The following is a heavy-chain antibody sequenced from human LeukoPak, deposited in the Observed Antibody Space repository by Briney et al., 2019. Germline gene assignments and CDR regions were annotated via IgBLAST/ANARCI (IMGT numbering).Heavy chain of an antibody. D-gene: IGHD6-6*01. CDR1: GFTFSSYG. Sequence: QPGGSLRLSCAASGFTFSSYGMHWVRQAPGKGLEWVAFIRYDGSNKYYADSVKGRFTISRDNSKNTLYLQMNSLRAEDTAVYYCAKPVYSSSPGNWFDPWGQGTLVTVSS. J-gene: IGHJ5*02. CDR2: IRYDGSNK. V-gene: IGHV3-30*02. CDR3: AKPVYSSSPGNWFDP.